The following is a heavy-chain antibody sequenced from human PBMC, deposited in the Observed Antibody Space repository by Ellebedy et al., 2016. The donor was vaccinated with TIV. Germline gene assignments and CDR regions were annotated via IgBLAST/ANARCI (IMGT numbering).Heavy chain of an antibody. V-gene: IGHV1-18*04. D-gene: IGHD3-22*01. CDR2: ISAYNGNT. J-gene: IGHJ6*02. CDR1: GYTFTSYG. Sequence: AASVKVSCKASGYTFTSYGISWARQAPGQGLEWMGWISAYNGNTNYAQKLQGRVTITADESTSTAYMELRSLRSDDTAVYYCARAYYDSSGHSDVWGQGTTVTVSS. CDR3: ARAYYDSSGHSDV.